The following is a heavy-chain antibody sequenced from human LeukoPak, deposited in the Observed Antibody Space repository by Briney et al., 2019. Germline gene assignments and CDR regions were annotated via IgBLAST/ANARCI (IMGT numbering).Heavy chain of an antibody. D-gene: IGHD6-6*01. Sequence: PSETLSLTCTVSGGSISSYYWSWIRQPPGKGLEWIGYIYYSGSTNYNPSLKSRVTISVDTSKNQFSLKLSSVTAADTAVYYCARGGATRPFYVFDYWGQGTLVTVSS. CDR3: ARGGATRPFYVFDY. CDR2: IYYSGST. J-gene: IGHJ4*02. V-gene: IGHV4-59*01. CDR1: GGSISSYY.